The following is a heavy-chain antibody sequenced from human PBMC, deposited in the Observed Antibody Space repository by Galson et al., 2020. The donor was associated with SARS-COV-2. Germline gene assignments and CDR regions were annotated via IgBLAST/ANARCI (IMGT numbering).Heavy chain of an antibody. Sequence: ASVKVSCKASGYTFNSYGISWVRQAPGQGLEWMGWISAYNGNTNYAQKLQGRVTMTTDTSTSTAYMGLRCLRSDDTAVYYCARESQWELLDYGGQGTLVTVSS. D-gene: IGHD1-26*01. CDR2: ISAYNGNT. J-gene: IGHJ4*02. CDR3: ARESQWELLDY. CDR1: GYTFNSYG. V-gene: IGHV1-18*04.